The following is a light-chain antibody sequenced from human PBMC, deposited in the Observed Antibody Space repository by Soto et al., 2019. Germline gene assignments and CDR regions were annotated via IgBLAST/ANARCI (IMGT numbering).Light chain of an antibody. CDR2: EVS. J-gene: IGLJ3*02. CDR3: SSYPSSSTWV. Sequence: QSALTQPASVSGSPGQSITISCTGTSSDVGGYNYVSWYQQHPGKAPKLMIYEVSNRPSGVSNRFSGSKSGNTASLTISGIQAEDEADYYCSSYPSSSTWVFGGGTKLTVL. CDR1: SSDVGGYNY. V-gene: IGLV2-14*01.